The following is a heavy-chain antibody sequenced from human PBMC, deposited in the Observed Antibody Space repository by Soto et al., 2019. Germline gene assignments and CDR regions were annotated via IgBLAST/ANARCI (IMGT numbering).Heavy chain of an antibody. CDR1: GFTFSSYW. V-gene: IGHV3-74*01. D-gene: IGHD3-22*01. CDR2: INSDGSST. CDR3: AIRASYYDSSGYFDY. Sequence: EVQLVESGGGLVQPGGSLRLSCAASGFTFSSYWMHWVRQAPGKGLVWVSRINSDGSSTSYADSVKGRFTSSRDNAKNTLYLQMNSLRAEDTAVYYCAIRASYYDSSGYFDYWGKGTLVTVSS. J-gene: IGHJ4*02.